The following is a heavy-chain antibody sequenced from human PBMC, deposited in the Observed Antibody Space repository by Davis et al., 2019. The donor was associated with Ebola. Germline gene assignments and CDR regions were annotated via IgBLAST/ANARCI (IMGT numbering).Heavy chain of an antibody. Sequence: SVKVSCKASGYTFTSYAMHWVRQAPGQRLEWMGRIIPILGIANYAQKFQGRVTITADKSTSTAYMELSSLRSEDTAVYYCAVLGAAARPLHYYYYGMDVWGQGTTVTVSS. J-gene: IGHJ6*02. D-gene: IGHD6-6*01. CDR1: GYTFTSYA. CDR2: IIPILGIA. V-gene: IGHV1-69*04. CDR3: AVLGAAARPLHYYYYGMDV.